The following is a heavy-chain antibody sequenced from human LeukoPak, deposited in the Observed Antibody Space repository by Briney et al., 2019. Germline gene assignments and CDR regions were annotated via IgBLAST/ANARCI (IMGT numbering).Heavy chain of an antibody. CDR1: GFTFSSYG. V-gene: IGHV3-30*18. J-gene: IGHJ4*02. Sequence: GGSLRLSCAASGFTFSSYGMHWVRQAPGKGLEGVAVISYDGSNKYYADSVKGRFTISRDNSKNTLYLQMNSLRAEDTAVYYCAKDHSSGWLVEDVSYFDYWGQGTLVTVSS. CDR3: AKDHSSGWLVEDVSYFDY. D-gene: IGHD6-13*01. CDR2: ISYDGSNK.